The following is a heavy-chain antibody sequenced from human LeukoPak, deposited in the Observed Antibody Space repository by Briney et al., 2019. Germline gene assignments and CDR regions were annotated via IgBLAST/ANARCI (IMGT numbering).Heavy chain of an antibody. CDR3: ARSGGDRGDSYFDY. J-gene: IGHJ4*02. Sequence: ASVKVSCKASGYTFTSYDINWVRQATGQGLEWMGWMNPNSGNTGYAQKFQGRVTMTRNTSISTAYMELSSLRSEDTAVYYCARSGGDRGDSYFDYWGQGTLVIVSS. D-gene: IGHD5-12*01. CDR1: GYTFTSYD. CDR2: MNPNSGNT. V-gene: IGHV1-8*01.